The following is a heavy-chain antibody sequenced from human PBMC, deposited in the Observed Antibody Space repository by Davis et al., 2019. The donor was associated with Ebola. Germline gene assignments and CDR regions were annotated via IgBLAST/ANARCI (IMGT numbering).Heavy chain of an antibody. D-gene: IGHD5-18*01. CDR1: GYSFTNYW. Sequence: GESLKISCKGSGYSFTNYWIGWVRQMPGKGLEWMGIIYPGDSDIRYSPSFQGQVTISVDRSISTAYLQWSSLKASDTAIYYCARLFKKVYTGLAPPGVWGQGTLVTVSS. CDR2: IYPGDSDI. CDR3: ARLFKKVYTGLAPPGV. J-gene: IGHJ1*01. V-gene: IGHV5-51*01.